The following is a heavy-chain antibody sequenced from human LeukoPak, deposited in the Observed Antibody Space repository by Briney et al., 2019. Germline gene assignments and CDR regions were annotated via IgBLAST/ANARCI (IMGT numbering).Heavy chain of an antibody. CDR3: AKAHAYGEDN. J-gene: IGHJ4*02. CDR1: GFTFSSYA. V-gene: IGHV3-23*01. Sequence: GGSLRLSCAASGFTFSSYAMSWVRQAPGKGLEWVSAISGSGGSTYYADSVKGRFTISGDISRGTLYLEMNSLRAEDTAIYFCAKAHAYGEDNWGQGTLVTVST. D-gene: IGHD4-17*01. CDR2: ISGSGGST.